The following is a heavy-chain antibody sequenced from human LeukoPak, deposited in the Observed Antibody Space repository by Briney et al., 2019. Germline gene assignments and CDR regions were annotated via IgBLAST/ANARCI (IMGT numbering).Heavy chain of an antibody. CDR1: GFTSSSFG. D-gene: IGHD1-1*01. V-gene: IGHV3-23*01. Sequence: RRSLRLSGAASGFTSSSFGMSWVRQSPGKGLEWFSSVIDYGGSAYYADSVKGRFTISRDTSKNTLYLQMNSLRAEDTAVYYCTRAASFSRNGAFDFWGQGTMVTVSS. CDR2: VIDYGGSA. J-gene: IGHJ3*01. CDR3: TRAASFSRNGAFDF.